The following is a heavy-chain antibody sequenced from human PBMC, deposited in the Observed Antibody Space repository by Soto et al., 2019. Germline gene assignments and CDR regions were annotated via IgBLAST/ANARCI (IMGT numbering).Heavy chain of an antibody. D-gene: IGHD2-2*03. Sequence: EVQVLESGGGLVHPGGSLRLSCAATGFTFSDFAMSWVLQAPGKGLECVSRIYGAGNGPHYADSVKGRVTISRDNSKNTLYLQMNSRRAEDTAVYYCAKMEGMDPWAYSFDYWGQGPLVTVSS. CDR1: GFTFSDFA. J-gene: IGHJ4*02. CDR3: AKMEGMDPWAYSFDY. CDR2: IYGAGNGP. V-gene: IGHV3-23*01.